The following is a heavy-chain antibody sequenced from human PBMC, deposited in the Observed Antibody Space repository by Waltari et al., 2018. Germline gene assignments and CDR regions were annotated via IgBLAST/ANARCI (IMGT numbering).Heavy chain of an antibody. CDR1: GYTFTAYY. CDR2: INPNSGGT. D-gene: IGHD3-3*01. CDR3: ARDPIFGVVSRAPDV. V-gene: IGHV1-2*02. J-gene: IGHJ6*04. Sequence: QVQLVQSVAEVKKPGAYVKVSCKASGYTFTAYYLPWVRPAPGQGLEWMGWINPNSGGTNYAQKFQGRVTMTRDTSISTAYMELSRLRSDDTAVYYCARDPIFGVVSRAPDVWGKGTTVTVSS.